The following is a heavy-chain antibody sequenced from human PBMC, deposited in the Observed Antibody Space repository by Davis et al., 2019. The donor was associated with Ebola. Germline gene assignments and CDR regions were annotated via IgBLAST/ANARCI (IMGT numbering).Heavy chain of an antibody. CDR1: GFTFSDYA. D-gene: IGHD3-9*01. J-gene: IGHJ4*02. Sequence: GESLKISCETSGFTFSDYAVHWLRQAPGKGLEWVTVISNDGSKTYYADSVKGRLTISRDNSKNTLYLQMNSLRAEDTAVYYCARVLTGFSLRPYFDYWGQGTLVTVSS. CDR2: ISNDGSKT. V-gene: IGHV3-30-3*01. CDR3: ARVLTGFSLRPYFDY.